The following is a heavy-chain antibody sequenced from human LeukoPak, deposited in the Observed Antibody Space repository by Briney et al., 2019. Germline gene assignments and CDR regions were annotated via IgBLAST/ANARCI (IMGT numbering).Heavy chain of an antibody. CDR2: TKQGGSES. D-gene: IGHD6-25*01. CDR3: ARVGAWELQRVFDY. V-gene: IGHV3-7*01. Sequence: GGSLRLSCAASGFTFDSYWMTWVRQVPGKGLEWVANTKQGGSESYYVDSVKGRFTISRDNAKNSVYLQMDSLRVEDMAVYYCARVGAWELQRVFDYWGQGTLVTVSS. J-gene: IGHJ4*02. CDR1: GFTFDSYW.